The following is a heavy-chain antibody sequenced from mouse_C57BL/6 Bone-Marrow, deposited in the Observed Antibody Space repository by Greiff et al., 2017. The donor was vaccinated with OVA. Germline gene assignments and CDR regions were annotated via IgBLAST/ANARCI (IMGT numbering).Heavy chain of an antibody. CDR3: ARRGGLRRSWFAY. Sequence: QVQLQQPGAELVRPGSSVKLSCKASGYTFTSYWMDWVKQRPGQGLEWIGNIYPSDSETHYNQKFKDKATLTVDKSSSTAYMQLSSLTSEDSAVYYCARRGGLRRSWFAYGGQGTLVTVSA. CDR1: GYTFTSYW. V-gene: IGHV1-61*01. J-gene: IGHJ3*01. D-gene: IGHD2-4*01. CDR2: IYPSDSET.